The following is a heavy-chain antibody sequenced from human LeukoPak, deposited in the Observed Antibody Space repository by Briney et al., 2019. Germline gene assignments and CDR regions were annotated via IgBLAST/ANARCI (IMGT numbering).Heavy chain of an antibody. CDR1: GFTFSSYA. V-gene: IGHV3-30-3*01. D-gene: IGHD3-22*01. Sequence: GGSLRLSCAASGFTFSSYAMHWVRQAPGKGLEWVALISYDGSNKYYADSVKGRLTISRDNSKNTLYLQMNSRRAEDTAVYYCVRGEYYYDSSGRGFDLWGRGTLVTVSS. CDR2: ISYDGSNK. J-gene: IGHJ2*01. CDR3: VRGEYYYDSSGRGFDL.